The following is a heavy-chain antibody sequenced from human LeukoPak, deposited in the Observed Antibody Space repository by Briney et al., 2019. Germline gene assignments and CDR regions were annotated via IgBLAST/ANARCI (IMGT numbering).Heavy chain of an antibody. Sequence: ASVKVSCKVSGYTLTELSMHWVRQAPGKGLEWMGGFDPEDGETIYAQKFQGRVTMTRDTSTSTVYMELSSLRSEDTAVYYCARDESVLWFGEPNYYYGMDVWGQGTTVTVSS. CDR3: ARDESVLWFGEPNYYYGMDV. V-gene: IGHV1-24*01. J-gene: IGHJ6*02. D-gene: IGHD3-10*01. CDR1: GYTLTELS. CDR2: FDPEDGET.